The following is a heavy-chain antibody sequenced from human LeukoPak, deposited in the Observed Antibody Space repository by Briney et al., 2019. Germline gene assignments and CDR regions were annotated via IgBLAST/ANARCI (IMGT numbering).Heavy chain of an antibody. V-gene: IGHV1-2*06. D-gene: IGHD1-20*01. CDR3: AREYSWNLPDYYYYCMDV. CDR1: GYTFTGYY. Sequence: ASVKVSCKASGYTFTGYYMHWVRQAPGQGLEWMGRINPNSGGTNYAQKFQGRVTMTRDRSISTAYMELCRLRSDDRAVYYCAREYSWNLPDYYYYCMDVWGKGTTVTVSS. CDR2: INPNSGGT. J-gene: IGHJ6*03.